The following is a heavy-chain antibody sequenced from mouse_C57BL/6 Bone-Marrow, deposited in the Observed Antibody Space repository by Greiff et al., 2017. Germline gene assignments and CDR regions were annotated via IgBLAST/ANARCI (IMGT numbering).Heavy chain of an antibody. V-gene: IGHV5-15*01. CDR2: ISNLAYSI. J-gene: IGHJ4*01. CDR3: ARAGSRAAMDY. Sequence: EVKLMESGGGLVQPGGSLKLSCAASGFTFSDYGMAWVRQAPRTGPEWVAFISNLAYSIYYADTVTGRFTISRENAKNTLYLEMSSLRSEDTAMYYCARAGSRAAMDYWGQGTSVTVSS. D-gene: IGHD1-1*01. CDR1: GFTFSDYG.